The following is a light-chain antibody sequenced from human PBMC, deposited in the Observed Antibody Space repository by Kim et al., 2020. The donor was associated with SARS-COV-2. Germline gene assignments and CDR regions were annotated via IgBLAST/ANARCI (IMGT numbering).Light chain of an antibody. J-gene: IGKJ5*01. CDR1: QSLVYSDGNTF. Sequence: PASIYCRASQSLVYSDGNTFLNWFQQRPGQSPRRLSYEVANRDSGVPDRFSGSGSGTDFTLKISRVEAEDVGVYYCMQGIHPITFGQGTRLEIK. V-gene: IGKV2-30*01. CDR3: MQGIHPIT. CDR2: EVA.